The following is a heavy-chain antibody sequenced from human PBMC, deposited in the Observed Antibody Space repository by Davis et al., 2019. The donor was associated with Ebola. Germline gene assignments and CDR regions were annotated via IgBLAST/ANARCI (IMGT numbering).Heavy chain of an antibody. CDR2: ISPYNGDT. V-gene: IGHV1-18*04. CDR3: AISPGKIQIWFELITFSFDY. CDR1: GYTFTSYG. J-gene: IGHJ4*02. D-gene: IGHD5-18*01. Sequence: ASVKVSCKASGYTFTSYGISWVRQAPGQGLEWMGWISPYNGDTNYAQKLQGRLTMTTDTSTSTAYMELRSLRSDDTAVYYCAISPGKIQIWFELITFSFDYWGQGTLVTVSS.